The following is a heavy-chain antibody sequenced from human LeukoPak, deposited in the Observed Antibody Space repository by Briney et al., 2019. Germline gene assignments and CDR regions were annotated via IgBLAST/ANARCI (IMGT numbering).Heavy chain of an antibody. J-gene: IGHJ4*02. CDR1: GFTFSSYG. CDR2: ISYDGSNK. D-gene: IGHD2/OR15-2a*01. V-gene: IGHV3-30*18. Sequence: GRSLRLSCAASGFTFSSYGMHWVRQAPGKGLEWVAVISYDGSNKYYADSVKGRFTISRDNSKNTLYLQMNSLRAEDTAVYYCAKDLLRLSSDYWGQGTLVTVSS. CDR3: AKDLLRLSSDY.